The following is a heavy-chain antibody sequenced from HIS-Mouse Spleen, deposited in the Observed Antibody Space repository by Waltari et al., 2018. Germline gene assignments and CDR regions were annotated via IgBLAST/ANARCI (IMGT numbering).Heavy chain of an antibody. Sequence: QLQLQESGPALVKPSETLSLTCTVSGVSISSSSYYWAWIRQPPGKGLEWIGSIYYSGSTYYNPSLKSRVTISVDTPKNQFSLKLSSVTAADTAVYYCARDGYSGYGHDAFDIWGQGTMVTVSS. D-gene: IGHD5-12*01. V-gene: IGHV4-39*07. CDR1: GVSISSSSYY. CDR3: ARDGYSGYGHDAFDI. CDR2: IYYSGST. J-gene: IGHJ3*02.